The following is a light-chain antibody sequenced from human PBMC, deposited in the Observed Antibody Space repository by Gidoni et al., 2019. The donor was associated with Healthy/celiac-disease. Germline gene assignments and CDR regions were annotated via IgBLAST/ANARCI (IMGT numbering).Light chain of an antibody. CDR1: QGISSA. J-gene: IGKJ5*01. V-gene: IGKV1-13*02. CDR2: DAS. Sequence: AIQLTQSPSSLSASVGDRVTITCRASQGISSALAWYQQKPGKAPKLLIYDASSLESGVPSRFSGSGSGTDFTLTISSLQPEDFATYYCQQFNSYPSITFXQXTRLXIK. CDR3: QQFNSYPSIT.